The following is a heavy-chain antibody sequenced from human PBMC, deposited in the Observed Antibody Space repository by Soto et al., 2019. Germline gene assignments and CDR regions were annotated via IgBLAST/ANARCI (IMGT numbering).Heavy chain of an antibody. Sequence: QVQLVQSGAEVKKPGSSVKVSCKASGGTFSSYAISWVRQAPGQGLEWMGGIIPIFGTANYAQKFQGRVTITADESTSTAYMELSSLRSEDTAVYYCARAARAGSSGYYWGGYFQHWGQGTLVTVSS. D-gene: IGHD3-22*01. CDR3: ARAARAGSSGYYWGGYFQH. CDR1: GGTFSSYA. V-gene: IGHV1-69*01. CDR2: IIPIFGTA. J-gene: IGHJ1*01.